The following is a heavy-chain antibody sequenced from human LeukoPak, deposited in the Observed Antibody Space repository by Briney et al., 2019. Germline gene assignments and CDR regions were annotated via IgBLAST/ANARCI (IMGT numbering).Heavy chain of an antibody. CDR1: GGSLSGHY. V-gene: IGHV4-59*11. CDR2: VSYTGRT. J-gene: IGHJ6*03. D-gene: IGHD3-3*02. Sequence: SETLSLTCTVSGGSLSGHYWSWIRQPPGKRLEWIGYVSYTGRTKYNPSLQSRVTISIDTSRSQFSLKLTSVTSADTAVYYCARDHFWSGYYKQDYYYYYMDVWGKGTTVTVSS. CDR3: ARDHFWSGYYKQDYYYYYMDV.